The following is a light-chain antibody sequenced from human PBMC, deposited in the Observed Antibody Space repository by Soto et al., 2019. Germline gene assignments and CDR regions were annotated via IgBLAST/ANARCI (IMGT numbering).Light chain of an antibody. Sequence: EIVLTQSPASLSLSPGERATISCRASQSASRYLAWYQQKPGKAPRLLIYGASCMLSGFPSRFSGSGSGTDFTLTISSLEPEDFAVYYCQQRSSTPPTFGRGAKVDIK. J-gene: IGKJ4*02. CDR3: QQRSSTPPT. CDR1: QSASRY. CDR2: GAS. V-gene: IGKV3-11*01.